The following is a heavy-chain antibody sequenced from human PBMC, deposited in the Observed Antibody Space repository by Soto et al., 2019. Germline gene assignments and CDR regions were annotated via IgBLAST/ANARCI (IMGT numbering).Heavy chain of an antibody. CDR3: TTGGSSLGY. V-gene: IGHV3-53*01. Sequence: LRLSCAASGLTVSSNYMSWVRQAPGKGLEWVSFIYTDGSTYYADSVKGRFTISRDNSKNTLYLQMNSLRAEDTAIYYCTTGGSSLGYWGQGTLVTVSS. CDR2: IYTDGST. J-gene: IGHJ4*02. D-gene: IGHD6-6*01. CDR1: GLTVSSNY.